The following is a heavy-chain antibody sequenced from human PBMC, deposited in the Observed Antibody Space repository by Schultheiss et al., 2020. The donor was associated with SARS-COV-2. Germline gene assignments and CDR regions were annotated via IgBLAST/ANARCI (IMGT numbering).Heavy chain of an antibody. V-gene: IGHV4-31*01. D-gene: IGHD6-6*01. CDR3: ARAESYSSSSHDAFDI. CDR2: IYYSGST. CDR1: GGSISSGGYY. Sequence: SETLSLTCTVSGGSISSGGYYWSWIRQHPGKGLEWIGYIYYSGSTYYNPSLKSLVTISVDTSKNQFSLKLSSVTAADTAVYYCARAESYSSSSHDAFDIWGQGTMVTVSS. J-gene: IGHJ3*02.